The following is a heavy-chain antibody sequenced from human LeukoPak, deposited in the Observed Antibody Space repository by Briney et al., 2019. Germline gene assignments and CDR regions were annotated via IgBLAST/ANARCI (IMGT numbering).Heavy chain of an antibody. CDR1: GFTFNTYS. Sequence: KPGGSLRLSCEASGFTFNTYSMNWARQAPGKGLEWVSSIDSSGGYMFYADSVKGRFTISRDNAKNTLYLQMNSLRAEDTAVYYCAKVPMTTPGYWGQGTLVTVSS. CDR2: IDSSGGYM. V-gene: IGHV3-21*04. J-gene: IGHJ4*02. CDR3: AKVPMTTPGY. D-gene: IGHD4-17*01.